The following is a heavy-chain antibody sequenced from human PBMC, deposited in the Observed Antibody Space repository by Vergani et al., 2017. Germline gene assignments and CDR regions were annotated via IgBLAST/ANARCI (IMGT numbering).Heavy chain of an antibody. J-gene: IGHJ6*03. CDR2: INSDGDST. V-gene: IGHV3-74*01. D-gene: IGHD1-26*01. CDR3: ARDGWELLDYFYYMDV. Sequence: VQLVESGGGLVQPGGSLRLFCTASGFTFGNYWMQWVRQAPGKGLMWVSRINSDGDSTSYADSVKGRFTISRDNAKNTLYLQMDSLRAEDTAVYYCARDGWELLDYFYYMDVWGKGTTVTVSS. CDR1: GFTFGNYW.